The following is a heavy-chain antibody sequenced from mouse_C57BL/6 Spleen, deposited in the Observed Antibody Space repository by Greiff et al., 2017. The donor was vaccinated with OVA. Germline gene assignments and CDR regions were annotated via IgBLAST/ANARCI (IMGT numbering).Heavy chain of an antibody. CDR2: IDPSDSYT. J-gene: IGHJ2*01. CDR3: ARGLLRYCFDY. V-gene: IGHV1-69*01. D-gene: IGHD1-1*01. CDR1: GYTFTSYW. Sequence: QVQLQQPGAELVMPGASVKLSCKASGYTFTSYWMHWVKQRPGQGLEWIGEIDPSDSYTNYNQKFKGKSTLTVDKSSSTAYMQLSSLTSEDSAVYYCARGLLRYCFDYWGQGTTLTVSS.